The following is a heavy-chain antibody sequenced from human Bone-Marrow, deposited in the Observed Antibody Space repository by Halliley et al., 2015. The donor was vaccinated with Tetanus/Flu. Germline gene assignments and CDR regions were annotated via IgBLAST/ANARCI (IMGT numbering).Heavy chain of an antibody. CDR3: ARDRGGPLDF. D-gene: IGHD1-26*01. CDR2: IYYSGST. J-gene: IGHJ4*02. Sequence: TLSLTCTVSGDSISSYYWSWIRQPPGKGLEWIGYIYYSGSTNYNPSLKSRVTISVDTSKNQFSLKLSSVTAADTAVYYCARDRGGPLDFWGQGTLVTVSS. V-gene: IGHV4-59*12. CDR1: GDSISSYY.